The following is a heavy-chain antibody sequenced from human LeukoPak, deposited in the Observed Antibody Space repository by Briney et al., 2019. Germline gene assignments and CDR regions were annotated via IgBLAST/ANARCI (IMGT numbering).Heavy chain of an antibody. J-gene: IGHJ4*02. D-gene: IGHD2-21*01. CDR3: ARKTLSWYYLDY. Sequence: GGSLRLSCAASGFTFSSYGMHWVRQAPGKGLEWVAVIWYDGSNKYYADSVKGRFTISRDNSKNTLYLQMNSLRAEDTAVYYCARKTLSWYYLDYWGQGTLVTVSS. CDR1: GFTFSSYG. V-gene: IGHV3-33*01. CDR2: IWYDGSNK.